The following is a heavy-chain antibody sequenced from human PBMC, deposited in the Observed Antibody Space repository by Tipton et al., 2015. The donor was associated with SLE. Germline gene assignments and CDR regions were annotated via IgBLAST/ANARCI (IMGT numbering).Heavy chain of an antibody. V-gene: IGHV4-34*01. D-gene: IGHD3-10*01. CDR1: GASFSGYS. CDR2: VNHRVIT. CDR3: ARRFGPLDY. Sequence: TLSLTCAVSGASFSGYSWSWIRPPPGKGLEWIGEVNHRVITKYNPSLKSRLTISLDTSKTQVYLNLSSVTAADTAVYYCARRFGPLDYWGQGRQVTVSS. J-gene: IGHJ4*02.